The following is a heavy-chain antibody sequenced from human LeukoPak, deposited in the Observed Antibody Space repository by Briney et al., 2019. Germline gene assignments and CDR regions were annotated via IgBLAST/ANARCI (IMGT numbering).Heavy chain of an antibody. Sequence: PGGSLRLSCAASGFTFSSYGMHWVRQAPGKGLEWVAVISYDGSNKYYADSVKGRFTISRDNSKNTLYLQMNSLRAEDTAVYYCAKLAGYCSSTSCYADYYYYGTDVWGQGTTVTVSS. D-gene: IGHD2-2*01. J-gene: IGHJ6*02. V-gene: IGHV3-30*18. CDR1: GFTFSSYG. CDR3: AKLAGYCSSTSCYADYYYYGTDV. CDR2: ISYDGSNK.